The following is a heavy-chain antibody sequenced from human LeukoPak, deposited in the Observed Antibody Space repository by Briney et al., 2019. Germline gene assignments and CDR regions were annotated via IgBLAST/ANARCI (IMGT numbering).Heavy chain of an antibody. CDR2: ISSTGNTI. CDR1: GITLTSYS. CDR3: APVYCNSTSCYHYFNY. J-gene: IGHJ4*02. V-gene: IGHV3-48*01. Sequence: PGGSLRLSCAASGITLTSYSMNWVRQAPGKGLEGISYISSTGNTIYYADSVKARFNISRYTAKTSLYLQMNSLRVEDTAMYYCAPVYCNSTSCYHYFNYWGQGTLVTVSS. D-gene: IGHD2-2*01.